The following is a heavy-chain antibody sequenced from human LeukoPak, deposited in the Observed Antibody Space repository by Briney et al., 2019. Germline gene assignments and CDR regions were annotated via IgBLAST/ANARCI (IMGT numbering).Heavy chain of an antibody. CDR2: IYYSGST. J-gene: IGHJ4*02. CDR3: VGNGYYALDY. V-gene: IGHV4-59*12. Sequence: SETLSLTCTVSGGSITSYYWSWIRQPPGKGLEWIGHIYYSGSTNYNPSLKSRVTISIDTSKNQFSLKLTSVTAADTAVYFCVGNGYYALDYWGQGALVTVAS. CDR1: GGSITSYY. D-gene: IGHD2/OR15-2a*01.